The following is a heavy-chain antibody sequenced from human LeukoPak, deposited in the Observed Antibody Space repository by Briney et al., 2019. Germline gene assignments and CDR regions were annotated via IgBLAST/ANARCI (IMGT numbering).Heavy chain of an antibody. Sequence: SETLSLTCTVSGGSISSSSYYWGWIRQPPGKGLEWIGSIYYSGSTYYNPSLKSRVTISVDTSKNQFSLKLSSVTAAGTAVYYCARDSSSGWYATFQHWGQGTLVTVSS. CDR2: IYYSGST. D-gene: IGHD6-19*01. CDR1: GGSISSSSYY. J-gene: IGHJ1*01. CDR3: ARDSSSGWYATFQH. V-gene: IGHV4-39*07.